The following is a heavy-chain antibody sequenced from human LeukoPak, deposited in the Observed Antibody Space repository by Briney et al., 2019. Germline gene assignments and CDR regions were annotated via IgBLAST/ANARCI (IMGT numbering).Heavy chain of an antibody. CDR1: GFTFSSYA. CDR3: ARGGVYDAFDI. D-gene: IGHD3-10*01. CDR2: ISYDGSNK. J-gene: IGHJ3*02. V-gene: IGHV3-30*04. Sequence: GGSLRLSCAASGFTFSSYAMHWVRQAPGKGLEWVAVISYDGSNKYYADSVKGRFTISRDNSKNTLYLQMNSLRAVDTAVYYCARGGVYDAFDIWGQGTMVTVSS.